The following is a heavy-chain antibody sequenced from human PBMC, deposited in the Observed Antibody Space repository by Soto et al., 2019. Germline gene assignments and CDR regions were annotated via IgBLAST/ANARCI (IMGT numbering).Heavy chain of an antibody. CDR3: AKGGYYNGFDV. J-gene: IGHJ6*02. CDR2: IGIGSSTT. CDR1: GFIFRNYG. Sequence: GGSLRVSCAASGFIFRNYGMNWGRQAPGKGLEWVSYIGIGSSTTYYADSVKGRFTISRDNAKNSLYLQMNSLRAEDTAVYHCAKGGYYNGFDVWGQGTTVAVSS. V-gene: IGHV3-48*01.